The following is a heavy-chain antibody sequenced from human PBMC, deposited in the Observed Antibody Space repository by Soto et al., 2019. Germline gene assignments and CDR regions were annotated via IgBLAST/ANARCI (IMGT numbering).Heavy chain of an antibody. J-gene: IGHJ6*02. CDR2: INAGNGNT. CDR1: GFTFSSYA. CDR3: ARFIWGLYGMDV. V-gene: IGHV1-3*01. D-gene: IGHD7-27*01. Sequence: ASVKVSCKASGFTFSSYAMHWVRQAPGQRLEWMGWINAGNGNTKYSQKFQGRVTISKDTSKNQVVLTMTNMDPVDTATYYCARFIWGLYGMDVWGQGTTVTVSS.